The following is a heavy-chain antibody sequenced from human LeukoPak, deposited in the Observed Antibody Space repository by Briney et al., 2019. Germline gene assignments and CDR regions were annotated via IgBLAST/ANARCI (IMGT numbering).Heavy chain of an antibody. Sequence: SETLSLTCAVYGGSFSGYYWSWIRQPPGKGLEWIGEINHSGSTNYNPSLKSRVTISVDTSKNRFSLKLSSVTAADTAVYYCARLGEGSSWYFDYWGQGTLVTVSS. V-gene: IGHV4-34*01. CDR3: ARLGEGSSWYFDY. CDR2: INHSGST. J-gene: IGHJ4*02. CDR1: GGSFSGYY. D-gene: IGHD6-13*01.